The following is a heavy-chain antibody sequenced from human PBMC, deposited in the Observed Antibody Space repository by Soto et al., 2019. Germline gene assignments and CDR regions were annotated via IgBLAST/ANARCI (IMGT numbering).Heavy chain of an antibody. CDR3: ARGVGGSIYDSSGY. V-gene: IGHV1-69*13. Sequence: SVKVSCKASGGTFSSYAISWLRQAPGQGLEWREGIIPIFGTANYAQKFQGRVTITADESTSTAYMELSSLRSEDTAVYYCARGVGGSIYDSSGYWGQGTLVTVSS. CDR1: GGTFSSYA. D-gene: IGHD3-22*01. J-gene: IGHJ4*02. CDR2: IIPIFGTA.